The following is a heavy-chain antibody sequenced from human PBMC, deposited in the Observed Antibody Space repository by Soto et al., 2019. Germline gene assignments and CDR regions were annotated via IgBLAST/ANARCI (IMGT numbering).Heavy chain of an antibody. CDR3: ARVTKDPRFLEWFSAWFDP. CDR1: GGSISSGGYS. V-gene: IGHV4-30-2*01. J-gene: IGHJ5*02. Sequence: SETLSLTCAVSGGSISSGGYSWSWIRQPPGKGLEWIGYIYHSGSTYYNPSLKSRVTISVDRSKNQFSLKLSSVTAADTAVYYCARVTKDPRFLEWFSAWFDPWGQGTLVTVSS. D-gene: IGHD3-3*01. CDR2: IYHSGST.